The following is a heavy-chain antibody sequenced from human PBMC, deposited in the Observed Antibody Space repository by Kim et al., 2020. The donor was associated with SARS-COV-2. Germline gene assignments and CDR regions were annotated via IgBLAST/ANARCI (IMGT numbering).Heavy chain of an antibody. V-gene: IGHV4-59*09. Sequence: NPSLKSRVTISVDTSKNQFSLKLSSVTAADTAVYYCARGGRYTWELRFDYWGQGTLVTVSS. CDR3: ARGGRYTWELRFDY. D-gene: IGHD1-26*01. J-gene: IGHJ4*02.